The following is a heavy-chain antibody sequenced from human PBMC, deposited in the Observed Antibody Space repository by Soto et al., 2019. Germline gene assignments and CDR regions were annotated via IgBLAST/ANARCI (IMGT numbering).Heavy chain of an antibody. J-gene: IGHJ5*02. D-gene: IGHD2-2*01. CDR2: IYPGDSDT. V-gene: IGHV5-51*01. Sequence: GESLKISCNGSGYSFTSYWICWVRQMPWKGLEWMGIIYPGDSDTRYSPSFQGQVTISADKSISTAYLQWSSLKASDTAMYYCARLSCSSTSCLRGWFDPWGQGTLVTVSS. CDR3: ARLSCSSTSCLRGWFDP. CDR1: GYSFTSYW.